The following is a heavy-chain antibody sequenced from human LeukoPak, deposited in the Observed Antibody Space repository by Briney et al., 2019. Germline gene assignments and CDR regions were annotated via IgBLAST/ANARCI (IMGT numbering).Heavy chain of an antibody. CDR2: IRSDGRNK. D-gene: IGHD3-10*01. Sequence: GGSLRLSCAASGFTFSSYGMQFSSYGMNWVRQAPGQGLEWVAFIRSDGRNKYYADSVKGRFTVSRDNSKNTLYLQMNSLRAEDTAVYYCTKGWLKTSLDGFDIWGQGTMVSVSS. J-gene: IGHJ3*02. CDR3: TKGWLKTSLDGFDI. V-gene: IGHV3-30*02. CDR1: GFTFSSYG.